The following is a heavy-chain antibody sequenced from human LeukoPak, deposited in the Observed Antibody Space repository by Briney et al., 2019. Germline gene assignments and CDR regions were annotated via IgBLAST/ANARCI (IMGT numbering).Heavy chain of an antibody. V-gene: IGHV4-38-2*02. CDR2: IYHSGST. CDR3: ARDGYSYGWGTSYYYYGMDV. J-gene: IGHJ6*02. CDR1: GYSISSGYY. D-gene: IGHD5-18*01. Sequence: PSETLSLTCTVSGYSISSGYYWGWIRQPPGKGLEWIGSIYHSGSTYYNPSLKSRVTISVDTSKNQFSLKLSSVTAADTAVYYCARDGYSYGWGTSYYYYGMDVWGQGTTVTVSS.